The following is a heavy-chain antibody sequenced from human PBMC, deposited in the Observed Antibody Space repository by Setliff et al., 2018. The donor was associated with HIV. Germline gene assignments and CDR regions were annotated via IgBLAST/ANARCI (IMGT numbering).Heavy chain of an antibody. V-gene: IGHV4-39*07. CDR2: IYYTGST. Sequence: SDTLSLTCAVSGGSIGSSSYYWGWIRQPPGKGLEWIASIYYTGSTYYNPSLKSRVTISVDTSKNQFSLKLTSVTAADTAVYYCARVARGGHSSRWYYFDYWGQGTLVTVPS. CDR1: GGSIGSSSYY. D-gene: IGHD6-13*01. J-gene: IGHJ4*02. CDR3: ARVARGGHSSRWYYFDY.